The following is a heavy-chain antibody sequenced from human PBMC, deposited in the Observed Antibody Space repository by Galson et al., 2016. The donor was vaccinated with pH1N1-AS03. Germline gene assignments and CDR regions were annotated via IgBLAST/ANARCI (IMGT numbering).Heavy chain of an antibody. CDR3: ARRIAEHLVAEESVAFNH. V-gene: IGHV4-61*01. J-gene: IGHJ4*02. D-gene: IGHD6-13*01. CDR2: ITYSGTT. Sequence: ETLSLTCAVSGGPVSSAIFSWSWIRQPPGQGLEWIGYITYSGTTKYNPSLESRVTISLDTSKNQFSLMLTSVTAADTAVFYCARRIAEHLVAEESVAFNHWGQGSLVTVSS. CDR1: GGPVSSAIFS.